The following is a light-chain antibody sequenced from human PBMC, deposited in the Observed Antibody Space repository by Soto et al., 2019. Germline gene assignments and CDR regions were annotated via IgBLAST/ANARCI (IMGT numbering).Light chain of an antibody. CDR2: EVS. CDR3: SSYTSSSTDG. CDR1: SSDVGGYNY. V-gene: IGLV2-14*01. Sequence: QSALTQPASVSGSPGQSITISCTGTSSDVGGYNYVSWYQQHPGKAPKLMIYEVSNRPSGVSNRFSGSKSGNTASLTISGLQAEDEADYYCSSYTSSSTDGFGTGTKGTVL. J-gene: IGLJ1*01.